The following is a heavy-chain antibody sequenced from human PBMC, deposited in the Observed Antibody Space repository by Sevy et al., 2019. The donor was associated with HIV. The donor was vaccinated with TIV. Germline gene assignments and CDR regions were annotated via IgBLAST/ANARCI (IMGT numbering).Heavy chain of an antibody. Sequence: GGSLRLSCAASGFTFSSYWMNWVRQGPGKGLGWVANIKEDGSDKYYVDSVKGRFTISRGNAQNSLYLEMDSLRAEDTAVYYCAKWDVWGQGTTVTVSS. CDR3: AKWDV. CDR1: GFTFSSYW. V-gene: IGHV3-7*01. CDR2: IKEDGSDK. J-gene: IGHJ6*02.